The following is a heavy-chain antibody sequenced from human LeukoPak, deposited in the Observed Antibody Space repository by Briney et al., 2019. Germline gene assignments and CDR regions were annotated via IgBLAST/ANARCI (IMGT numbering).Heavy chain of an antibody. CDR2: IYSGGST. CDR1: GFTVSSNY. V-gene: IGHV3-53*01. D-gene: IGHD6-13*01. Sequence: GGSLRLSCAASGFTVSSNYMSWVRQAPGQGLEWVSVIYSGGSTYYEDSVKGRFTISRDNSKNTLYLQMNSLRAEDTAVYYCARGDSSWPYYFDYWGQGTLVTVSS. CDR3: ARGDSSWPYYFDY. J-gene: IGHJ4*02.